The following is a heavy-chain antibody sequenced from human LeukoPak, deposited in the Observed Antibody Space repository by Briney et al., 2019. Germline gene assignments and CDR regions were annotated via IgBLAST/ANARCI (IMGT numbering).Heavy chain of an antibody. CDR1: GFTFSSYS. J-gene: IGHJ4*02. CDR3: ARGVRILWFGESDY. Sequence: GGSLRLSCAASGFTFSSYSMNWVRQAPGKGLEWVSYTSSSSSTIYYADSVKGRFTISRDNAKNSLYLQMNSLRDEDTAVYYCARGVRILWFGESDYWGQGTLVTVSS. CDR2: TSSSSSTI. V-gene: IGHV3-48*02. D-gene: IGHD3-10*01.